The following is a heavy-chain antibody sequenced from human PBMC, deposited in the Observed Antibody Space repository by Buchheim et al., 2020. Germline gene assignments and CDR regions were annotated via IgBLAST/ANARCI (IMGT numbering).Heavy chain of an antibody. J-gene: IGHJ4*02. V-gene: IGHV4-30-4*01. CDR2: TDYSGST. CDR3: ARGGVDYYDFDY. CDR1: GCSISSGCYY. Sequence: QVQLQESGPGLVKPSQTLSLTCTVSGCSISSGCYYWSWILQPPGKGLEWIGYTDYSGSTYYNPSLKRRVTISVDTSNNPFSLKLSSVTAADTAVYYCARGGVDYYDFDYWGQGTL. D-gene: IGHD3-22*01.